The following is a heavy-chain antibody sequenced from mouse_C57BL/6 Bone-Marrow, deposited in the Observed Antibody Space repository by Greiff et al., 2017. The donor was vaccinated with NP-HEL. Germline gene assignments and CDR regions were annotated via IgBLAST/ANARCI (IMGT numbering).Heavy chain of an antibody. V-gene: IGHV1-62-2*01. CDR2: FYPGSGSI. CDR1: GYTFTEYT. CDR3: ARHEPPYGSSRYWYFDV. Sequence: QVQLQQSGAELVKPGASVKLSCKASGYTFTEYTIHWVKQRSGQGLEWIGWFYPGSGSIKYNEKFKDKATLTAAESSSTVYMELSRLTSEDSAVYFCARHEPPYGSSRYWYFDVWGTGTTVTVSS. J-gene: IGHJ1*03. D-gene: IGHD1-1*01.